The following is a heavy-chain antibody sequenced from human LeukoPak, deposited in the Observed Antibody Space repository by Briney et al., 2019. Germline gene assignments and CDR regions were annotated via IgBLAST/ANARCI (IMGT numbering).Heavy chain of an antibody. Sequence: GGSLRLSCAASGFTFSSYSMNWVRQAPGKGLEWVSSISSGSSYIYYADSVKGRFTISRDNAKNSLYLQMNSLRAEDTAVYYCARGEGQGIVVVPAAMSMDVWGQGTTVTVSS. CDR1: GFTFSSYS. J-gene: IGHJ6*02. CDR3: ARGEGQGIVVVPAAMSMDV. CDR2: ISSGSSYI. D-gene: IGHD2-2*01. V-gene: IGHV3-21*01.